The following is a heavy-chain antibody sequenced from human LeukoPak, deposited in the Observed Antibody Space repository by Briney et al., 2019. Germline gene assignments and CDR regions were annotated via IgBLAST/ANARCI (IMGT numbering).Heavy chain of an antibody. V-gene: IGHV3-7*01. CDR3: ARPYSSSWYFPDPCYFDY. D-gene: IGHD6-13*01. CDR1: GFTFSSYW. J-gene: IGHJ4*02. Sequence: PGGSLRLSCAASGFTFSSYWMSWVRQAPGKGLEWVANIKQDGSEKYYVDSVKGRFTISRDNAKNSLYLQMNSLRAEDTAVYYCARPYSSSWYFPDPCYFDYWGQGTLVTVSS. CDR2: IKQDGSEK.